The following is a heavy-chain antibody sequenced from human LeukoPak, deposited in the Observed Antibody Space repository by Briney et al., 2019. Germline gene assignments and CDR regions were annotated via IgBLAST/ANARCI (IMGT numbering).Heavy chain of an antibody. J-gene: IGHJ5*02. CDR2: IKQEGSEK. Sequence: GGSLRLSCAASGFSFCSYWMSWVRQAPRKGLEWVANIKQEGSEKFYVDSVKGRFTISRDNAKNSLYLQMNSLRAEDTAVYYCARENRDGYNPYNWFDTWGQGTLVTVSS. CDR3: ARENRDGYNPYNWFDT. V-gene: IGHV3-7*03. CDR1: GFSFCSYW. D-gene: IGHD5-12*01.